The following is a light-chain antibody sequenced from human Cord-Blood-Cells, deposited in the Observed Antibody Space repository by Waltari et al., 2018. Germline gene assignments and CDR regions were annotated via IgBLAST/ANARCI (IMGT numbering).Light chain of an antibody. CDR2: AAS. CDR3: QQLNSYPWT. J-gene: IGKJ1*01. CDR1: QGISSY. Sequence: LSASVGDRVTITCRASQGISSYLAWYQQKPGKAPKLLIYAASTLQSGVPSRFSGSGSGTDFTLTISSLQPEDFATYYCQQLNSYPWTFGQGTKVEIK. V-gene: IGKV1-9*01.